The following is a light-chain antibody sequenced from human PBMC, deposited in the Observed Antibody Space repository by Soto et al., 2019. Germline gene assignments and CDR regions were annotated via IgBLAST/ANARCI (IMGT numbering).Light chain of an antibody. Sequence: DIQMTQSPSSLSASVGDRVTITCRASQSISSYLNWYQQKPGKAPKLLIHAASSLQSGVPSRFSGSGSGTDFTLTISSLQHEDFATYYCQQSYSTPRTFGQGTKVERK. CDR3: QQSYSTPRT. CDR1: QSISSY. J-gene: IGKJ1*01. V-gene: IGKV1-39*01. CDR2: AAS.